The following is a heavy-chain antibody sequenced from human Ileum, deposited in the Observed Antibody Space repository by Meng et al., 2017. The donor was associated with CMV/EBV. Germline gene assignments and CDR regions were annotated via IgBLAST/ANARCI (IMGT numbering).Heavy chain of an antibody. CDR3: ARHFDSGWSDY. Sequence: QLQLQESGPGLGKPSETLSLTCTVPDGSIWSSNFYWGWIRQPPGKGLEWIGSIYYDGSTFYTPSLKSRVTISVDMSKRQFSLNLTSVTAADTAVYYCARHFDSGWSDYWGQGNLVTVSS. J-gene: IGHJ4*02. D-gene: IGHD6-19*01. CDR1: DGSIWSSNFY. V-gene: IGHV4-39*01. CDR2: IYYDGST.